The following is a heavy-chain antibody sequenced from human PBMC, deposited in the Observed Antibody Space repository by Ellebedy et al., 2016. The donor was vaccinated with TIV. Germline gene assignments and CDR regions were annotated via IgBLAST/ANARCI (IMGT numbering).Heavy chain of an antibody. D-gene: IGHD4-23*01. CDR1: GFTFSGNA. J-gene: IGHJ6*02. Sequence: GESLKISCAASGFTFSGNAMHWVRQAPGKGLEWVAVIWYDGTNKYYADSVKGRFTISRDNSKNTLYLQMNSLRAEDTAVYYCATRGDYGGNTNYYYGMDVWGQGTTVTVSS. V-gene: IGHV3-33*08. CDR2: IWYDGTNK. CDR3: ATRGDYGGNTNYYYGMDV.